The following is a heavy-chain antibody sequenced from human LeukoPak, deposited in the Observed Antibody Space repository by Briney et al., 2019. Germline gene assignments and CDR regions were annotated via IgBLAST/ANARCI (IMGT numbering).Heavy chain of an antibody. CDR2: ITSSGDST. D-gene: IGHD3-22*01. J-gene: IGHJ4*02. Sequence: GGSLRLSCSASGFVFSSCAMHRVRQAPGKGLEYVSTITSSGDSTYYADSVKGRFTISRDNSKNTLYLQMTSLRAEDTAVFYCVKDRYYDGSGYYDYWGQGTLVTVSS. CDR1: GFVFSSCA. CDR3: VKDRYYDGSGYYDY. V-gene: IGHV3-64D*06.